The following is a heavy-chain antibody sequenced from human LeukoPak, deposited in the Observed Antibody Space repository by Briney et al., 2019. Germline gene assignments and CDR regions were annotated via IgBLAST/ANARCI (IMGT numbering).Heavy chain of an antibody. D-gene: IGHD2-21*02. J-gene: IGHJ4*02. CDR1: GFTFSSYA. CDR3: AKSSYCGGDCNFDY. Sequence: PGGSLRLSCAASGFTFSSYAMSWVRQAPGKGLEWVSAISGSGGSTYYADSVKGRFTISRDNSKSTLYLQMNSLRAEDTAVYYCAKSSYCGGDCNFDYWGQGTLVTVSS. CDR2: ISGSGGST. V-gene: IGHV3-23*01.